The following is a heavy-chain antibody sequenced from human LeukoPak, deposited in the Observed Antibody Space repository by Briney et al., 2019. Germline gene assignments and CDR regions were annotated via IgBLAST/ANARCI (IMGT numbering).Heavy chain of an antibody. CDR1: GGSISSYY. V-gene: IGHV4-59*01. CDR2: IYYRGST. CDR3: ARGAAGGYCSSTSCYNWFDP. D-gene: IGHD2-2*01. Sequence: SETLSLTCTVSGGSISSYYWSWIRQPPGKGLGWIGYIYYRGSTNYNPSLKSRVTISVDTSKNQFSLKLSSVTAADTAVYYCARGAAGGYCSSTSCYNWFDPWGQGTLVTVSS. J-gene: IGHJ5*02.